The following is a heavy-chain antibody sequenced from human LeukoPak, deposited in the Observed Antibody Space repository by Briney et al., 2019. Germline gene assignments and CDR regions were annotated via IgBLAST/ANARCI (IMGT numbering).Heavy chain of an antibody. CDR3: ARQVAGDGYKYPLDY. Sequence: GESLKISCEGSGGSFTKFWIGWVRQMPGKGLELMGIIYPADSDTRYSPSFQGQVTISADKSISIAYLQWSSLKASDTAMYYCARQVAGDGYKYPLDYWGQGTLVTVSS. J-gene: IGHJ4*02. CDR1: GGSFTKFW. D-gene: IGHD5-24*01. CDR2: IYPADSDT. V-gene: IGHV5-51*01.